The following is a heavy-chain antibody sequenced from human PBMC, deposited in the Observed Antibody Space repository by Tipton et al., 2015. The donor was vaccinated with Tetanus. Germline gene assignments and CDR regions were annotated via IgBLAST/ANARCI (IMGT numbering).Heavy chain of an antibody. J-gene: IGHJ4*02. CDR3: ASHKIQNYDFWSGPFDY. V-gene: IGHV3-7*01. D-gene: IGHD3-3*01. Sequence: GSLRLSCAASGFTFSSYWMSWVRQAPGKGLEWVANIKQDGSEKYYVDSVKGRFTISRDNAKNSLYLQMNSLRAEDTAVYYCASHKIQNYDFWSGPFDYWGQGTLVTVSS. CDR2: IKQDGSEK. CDR1: GFTFSSYW.